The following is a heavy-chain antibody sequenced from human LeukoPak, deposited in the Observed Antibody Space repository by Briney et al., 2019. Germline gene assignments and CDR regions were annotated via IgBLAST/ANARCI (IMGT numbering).Heavy chain of an antibody. V-gene: IGHV1-18*01. Sequence: ASVKVSCKASGYTFTTYGINWVRQAPGQGLEWMGWISGYNGNTNCVQKFQGRVTMTTDTSTSTAYMELRSLRFDDTAVYCCARGEPFYYLDVWGKGTTATVSS. CDR1: GYTFTTYG. CDR3: ARGEPFYYLDV. J-gene: IGHJ6*03. CDR2: ISGYNGNT. D-gene: IGHD1-26*01.